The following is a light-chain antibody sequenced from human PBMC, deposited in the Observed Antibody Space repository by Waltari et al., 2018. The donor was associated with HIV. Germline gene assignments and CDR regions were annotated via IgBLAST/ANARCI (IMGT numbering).Light chain of an antibody. CDR2: AAS. CDR1: QGISSY. J-gene: IGKJ4*01. Sequence: DIQLTQSPSFLSASVGDRVTITCRASQGISSYLSWYQQKPGKAPKLLIYAASTLQSGVPSRFSGSGSGTEFTLTISSLQPEDFATYDCQQLNSFPRTFGGGTKVETK. CDR3: QQLNSFPRT. V-gene: IGKV1-9*01.